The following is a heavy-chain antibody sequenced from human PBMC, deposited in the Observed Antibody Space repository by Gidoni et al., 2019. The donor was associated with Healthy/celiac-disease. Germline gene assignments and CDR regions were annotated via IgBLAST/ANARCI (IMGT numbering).Heavy chain of an antibody. CDR1: GLPVSSYG. Sequence: QVQLVESGGGVVQPGRSLRLSCAASGLPVSSYGMHWVRQSPGKGREWGAVIWCDGSNKYDADSVKGRFTISRDNSKNTLYLQMNSLRAEDTAVYYCARDRWHIVVVNAFDIWGQGTMVTVSS. CDR3: ARDRWHIVVVNAFDI. V-gene: IGHV3-33*01. D-gene: IGHD2-21*01. CDR2: IWCDGSNK. J-gene: IGHJ3*02.